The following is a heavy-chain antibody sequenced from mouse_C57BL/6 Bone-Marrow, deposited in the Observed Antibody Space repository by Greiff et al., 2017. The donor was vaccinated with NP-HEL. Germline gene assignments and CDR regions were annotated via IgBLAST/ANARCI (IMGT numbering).Heavy chain of an antibody. D-gene: IGHD1-1*01. V-gene: IGHV1-42*01. CDR1: GYSFTGYY. Sequence: VQLKQSGPELVKPGASVKISCKASGYSFTGYYMNWVKQSPEKSLEWIGEINPSTGGTTYNQKFKAKATLTVDKSSSTAYMQLKSLTSEDSAVYCCARLYYYGSSYFDYWGQGTTLTVSS. J-gene: IGHJ2*01. CDR3: ARLYYYGSSYFDY. CDR2: INPSTGGT.